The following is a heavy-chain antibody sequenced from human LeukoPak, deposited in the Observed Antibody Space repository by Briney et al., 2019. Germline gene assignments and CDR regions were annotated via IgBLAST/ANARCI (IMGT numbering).Heavy chain of an antibody. Sequence: SETLSLTCTVSGGSISSYYWSWLRQPPGKGLEWIGYIYYSGSTTYNPSLKSRVTISVDTSKNQFSLKLTSVTAADTAVYYYARNQNYGDDYYGMDGWGQGTTVTVSS. D-gene: IGHD4-17*01. CDR2: IYYSGST. V-gene: IGHV4-59*01. CDR3: ARNQNYGDDYYGMDG. J-gene: IGHJ6*02. CDR1: GGSISSYY.